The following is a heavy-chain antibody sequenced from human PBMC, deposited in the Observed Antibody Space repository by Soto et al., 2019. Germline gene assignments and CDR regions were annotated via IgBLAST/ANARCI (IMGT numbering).Heavy chain of an antibody. CDR1: GFTFSAYG. Sequence: GSLRLSCAASGFTFSAYGMHWVRQAPGKGLEWVAVVSYAGSLQYYADSVKGRFTISRDNSRNTLYLQMNSLRGEDTAVYYCAKETTPDTSRSFDFWGNESLFTAS. V-gene: IGHV3-30*18. J-gene: IGHJ4*01. CDR3: AKETTPDTSRSFDF. CDR2: VSYAGSLQ.